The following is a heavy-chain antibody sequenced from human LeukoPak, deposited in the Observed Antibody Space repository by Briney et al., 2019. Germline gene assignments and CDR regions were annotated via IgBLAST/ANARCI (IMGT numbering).Heavy chain of an antibody. D-gene: IGHD5-18*01. CDR3: ARHLSGITGYTYGRGIDY. CDR1: GFTSSSYG. CDR2: ISGSGGST. V-gene: IGHV3-23*01. Sequence: GGTLRLSCTASGFTSSSYGMSWVRQAPGKGLEWVSGISGSGGSTYYADSVKGRFTISRDNSKNTLYLQMNSLRAEDTAVYYCARHLSGITGYTYGRGIDYWGQGTLLTVSS. J-gene: IGHJ4*02.